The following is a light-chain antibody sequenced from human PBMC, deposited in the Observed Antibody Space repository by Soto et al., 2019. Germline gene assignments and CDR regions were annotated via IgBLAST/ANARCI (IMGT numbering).Light chain of an antibody. CDR2: PVS. CDR1: QTIGSY. Sequence: DIQMTQSPSSLSASVGDTVTITCRASQTIGSYLSWYHQIPGKPPKLLIYPVSRLQSGVPSRFSRSGSGTDFTLTISILQPEDFATFYCQQSLSPPYSFGQGT. CDR3: QQSLSPPYS. V-gene: IGKV1-39*01. J-gene: IGKJ2*03.